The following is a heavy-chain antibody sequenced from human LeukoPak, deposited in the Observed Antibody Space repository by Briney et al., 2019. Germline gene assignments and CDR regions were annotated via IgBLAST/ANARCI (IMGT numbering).Heavy chain of an antibody. CDR3: ARGPKNYYDSSGYYPPGY. J-gene: IGHJ4*02. V-gene: IGHV1-8*02. CDR1: GYTFTSYG. D-gene: IGHD3-22*01. CDR2: MNPNSGNT. Sequence: GASVKVSCKASGYTFTSYGINWVRQATGQGLEWMGWMNPNSGNTGYAQKFQGRVTMTRNTSISTAYMELSSLRSEDTAVYYCARGPKNYYDSSGYYPPGYWGQGTLVTVSS.